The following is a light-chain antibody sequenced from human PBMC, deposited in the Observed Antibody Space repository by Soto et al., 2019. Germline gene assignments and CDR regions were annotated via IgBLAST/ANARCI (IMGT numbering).Light chain of an antibody. CDR2: INN. CDR3: SAWYDSLNGHVV. J-gene: IGLJ2*01. Sequence: QTVVTQPPSASGTPGQRVTISCSGSSSNIGSNTVNWYQQLPGTAPKLLIYINNQRPSGVPDRFSGSKSGTSTSAALAISGRQSEDEGDYYCSAWYDSLNGHVVFGGGTKLTVL. CDR1: SSNIGSNT. V-gene: IGLV1-44*01.